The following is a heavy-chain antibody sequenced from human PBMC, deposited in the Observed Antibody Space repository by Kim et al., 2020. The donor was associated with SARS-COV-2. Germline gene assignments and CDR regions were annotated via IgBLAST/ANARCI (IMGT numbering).Heavy chain of an antibody. J-gene: IGHJ4*02. Sequence: SVKVSCKASGGTFSSYAISWVRQAPGQGLEWMGGIIPIFGTANYAQKFQGRVTITADESTSTAYMELSSLRSEDTAVYYCARSLMGSGSYYNLLFDYWGQGTLVTVSS. V-gene: IGHV1-69*13. CDR3: ARSLMGSGSYYNLLFDY. CDR2: IIPIFGTA. D-gene: IGHD3-10*01. CDR1: GGTFSSYA.